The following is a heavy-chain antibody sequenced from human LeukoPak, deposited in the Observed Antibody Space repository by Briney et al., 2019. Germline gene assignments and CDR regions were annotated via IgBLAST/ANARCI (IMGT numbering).Heavy chain of an antibody. CDR2: VHYSGST. J-gene: IGHJ4*02. D-gene: IGHD3-9*01. CDR3: ATGRSIRYFDY. Sequence: PPETLSLTCSVSGVSIFSYYWNWTRQPPGKGLEWIGYVHYSGSTNYNPSLKSRVTISVDTSKSQFSLKLSSATAADTAVYYCATGRSIRYFDYWGQGTLLTVSS. CDR1: GVSIFSYY. V-gene: IGHV4-59*08.